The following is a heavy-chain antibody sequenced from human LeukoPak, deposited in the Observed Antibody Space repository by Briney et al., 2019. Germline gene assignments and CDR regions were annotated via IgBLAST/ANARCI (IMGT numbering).Heavy chain of an antibody. CDR2: IYTSGST. Sequence: PSETLSLTCTVSGGSISSYYWSWIRQPAGKGLEWIGRIYTSGSTNYNPSLKSRVTMSVDTSKNQFSLKLSSVTAADTAVYYCARSYYGSGSYYNVRRMGNNWFDPWGRGTLVTVSS. D-gene: IGHD3-10*01. CDR3: ARSYYGSGSYYNVRRMGNNWFDP. J-gene: IGHJ5*02. V-gene: IGHV4-4*07. CDR1: GGSISSYY.